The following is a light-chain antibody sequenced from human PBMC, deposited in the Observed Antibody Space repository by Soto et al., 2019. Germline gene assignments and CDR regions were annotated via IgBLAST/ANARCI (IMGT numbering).Light chain of an antibody. CDR1: SSDVGYYNY. V-gene: IGLV2-14*01. CDR3: SSYTRSTTVV. J-gene: IGLJ2*01. CDR2: DVS. Sequence: QSVLTQPASVSGSPGQSITISCTGTSSDVGYYNYVSWYQQHPGKVPKLMIYDVSNRPSGVSNRFSGSKSGNTASLTISGLQAEDEADYYCSSYTRSTTVVFGGGTQLTVL.